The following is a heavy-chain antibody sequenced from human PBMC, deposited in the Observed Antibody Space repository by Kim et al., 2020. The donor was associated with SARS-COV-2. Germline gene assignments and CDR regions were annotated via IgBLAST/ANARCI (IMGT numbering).Heavy chain of an antibody. J-gene: IGHJ4*02. CDR1: GGSIRSGGKF. D-gene: IGHD2-2*01. V-gene: IGHV4-31*03. CDR3: ARGQPLDY. Sequence: SETLSLTCSVSGGSIRSGGKFWTWIRQHPAKGLEWIGYISDSGNPHYSPSLRSRVSISLQTSENQFSLELTFLTAADTSVYYVARGQPLDYWGQGIRV. CDR2: ISDSGNP.